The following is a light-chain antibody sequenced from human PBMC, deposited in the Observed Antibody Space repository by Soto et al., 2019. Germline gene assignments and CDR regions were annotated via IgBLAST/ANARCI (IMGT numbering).Light chain of an antibody. J-gene: IGLJ1*01. V-gene: IGLV1-51*02. CDR1: SSNIGNNY. CDR2: ENN. Sequence: QSVLTQPPSVSAAPGQKVTISFSGSSSNIGNNYVSWYQQLPGTAPKLLIFENNKRPSGIPDRFSASKSGTSATLAITGLQTGDAADYYCGTWDNSLSLPYVFGTGTKLTVL. CDR3: GTWDNSLSLPYV.